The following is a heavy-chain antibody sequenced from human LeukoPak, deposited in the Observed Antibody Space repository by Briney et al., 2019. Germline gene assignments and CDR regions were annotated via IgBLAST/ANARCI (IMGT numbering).Heavy chain of an antibody. CDR3: ARVRNYEDRWWFDP. D-gene: IGHD1-7*01. CDR2: FIPIFGTA. J-gene: IGHJ5*02. CDR1: GGTFSSFA. Sequence: SVKVSCKASGGTFSSFAISWVRQAPGQGLEWMGGFIPIFGTANYAQKFQGRVTITADESTSTAYMELSSLRSEDTAVYYCARVRNYEDRWWFDPWGQETLVTVSS. V-gene: IGHV1-69*13.